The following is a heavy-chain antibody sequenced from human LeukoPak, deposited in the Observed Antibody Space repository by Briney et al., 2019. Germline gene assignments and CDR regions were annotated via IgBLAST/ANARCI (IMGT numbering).Heavy chain of an antibody. CDR1: GGTFSSYA. J-gene: IGHJ4*02. CDR3: ARADPSGSYGRPGGY. Sequence: ASVKVSCKASGGTFSSYAISWVRQAPGQGLEWMGGIIPIFGTANYAQKFQGRVTITADESTSTAYMELSRLRSEDTAVYYCARADPSGSYGRPGGYWGQGTLVTVSS. D-gene: IGHD1-26*01. V-gene: IGHV1-69*13. CDR2: IIPIFGTA.